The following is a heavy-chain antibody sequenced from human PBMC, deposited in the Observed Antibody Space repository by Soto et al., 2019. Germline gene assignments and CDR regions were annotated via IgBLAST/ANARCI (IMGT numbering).Heavy chain of an antibody. D-gene: IGHD1-26*01. J-gene: IGHJ4*02. Sequence: EVQLVESGGGLVQPGGSLRLSCAASGFTFSDHYMDWVRQAPGKGLEWVGRTRDKANSYTTQYAASVKGRFTISRDDSKNSLYLQMNSLKTEDTAVYYCATSGRYAPFDYWGQGTLVTVSS. CDR1: GFTFSDHY. CDR3: ATSGRYAPFDY. CDR2: TRDKANSYTT. V-gene: IGHV3-72*01.